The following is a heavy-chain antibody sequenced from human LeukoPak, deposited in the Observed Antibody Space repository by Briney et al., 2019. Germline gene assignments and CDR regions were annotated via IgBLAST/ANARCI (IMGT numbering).Heavy chain of an antibody. D-gene: IGHD1-14*01. J-gene: IGHJ4*02. V-gene: IGHV3-7*03. Sequence: GGSLRLSCAASGFTFSSFWMSWVRQAPGKGLEWMANIKQDGSERNYVGSEKGRFTLSRDNTKNSVYLQMNSLRADDTAIYYCARGGTRRPSPYDYWGQGTLVTVSS. CDR3: ARGGTRRPSPYDY. CDR1: GFTFSSFW. CDR2: IKQDGSER.